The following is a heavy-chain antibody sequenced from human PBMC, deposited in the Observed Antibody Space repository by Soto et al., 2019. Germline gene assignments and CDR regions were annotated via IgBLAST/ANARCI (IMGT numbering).Heavy chain of an antibody. CDR3: AKKIREYEIFGRIMNDAFDI. Sequence: EASVKVSCRASGYSFSCYYMHWVRQAPGQGLEWMGVINPSGDSITYAQKFQGRVTISLDTSKNQFSLKLTSVTGADTAVYYCAKKIREYEIFGRIMNDAFDIWGQGTMVTVSS. CDR2: INPSGDSI. D-gene: IGHD3-3*01. CDR1: GYSFSCYY. V-gene: IGHV1-46*01. J-gene: IGHJ3*02.